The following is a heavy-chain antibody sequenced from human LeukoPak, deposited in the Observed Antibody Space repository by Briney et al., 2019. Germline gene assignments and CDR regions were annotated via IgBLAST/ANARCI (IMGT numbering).Heavy chain of an antibody. D-gene: IGHD3-16*01. J-gene: IGHJ4*02. CDR1: RFPFRHYG. Sequence: GESLKIPCIASRFPFRHYGMHWVRPAPGKGLEWVAVIGLDVSSQYYADSVKGRFLISRDNSHNTVYLQMSSLRANDTAVYFCAKDARRGFDYSISLEYWGLGTLVTVSS. CDR3: AKDARRGFDYSISLEY. CDR2: IGLDVSSQ. V-gene: IGHV3-33*06.